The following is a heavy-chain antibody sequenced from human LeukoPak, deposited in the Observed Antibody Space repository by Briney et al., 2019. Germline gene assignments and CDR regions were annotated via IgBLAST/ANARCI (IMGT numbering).Heavy chain of an antibody. J-gene: IGHJ4*02. CDR1: GYTFTSYG. CDR2: ISAYNGNT. CDR3: ARDESYDYVWGSYPQFDY. V-gene: IGHV1-18*01. D-gene: IGHD3-16*02. Sequence: ASVKVSCKASGYTFTSYGISWVRQAPGQGLEWMGWISAYNGNTNYAQKLQGRVTMTTDTSTSTAYMELRSLRSDDTAVYYCARDESYDYVWGSYPQFDYWGQGTLVTVSS.